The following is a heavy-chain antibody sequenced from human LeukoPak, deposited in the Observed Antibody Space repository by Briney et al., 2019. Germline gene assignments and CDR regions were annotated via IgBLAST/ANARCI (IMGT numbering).Heavy chain of an antibody. J-gene: IGHJ4*02. V-gene: IGHV3-48*04. CDR2: ISTSGSTI. D-gene: IGHD3-22*01. Sequence: ESGGSLRLSCAASGFTFSSYGMHWVRQAPGKGLEWISYISTSGSTIFYADSVKGRFTISRDNAKNSLYLQMNSLRAEDTAVYYCARDGEGVDDSSGNYDYWGQGTLVTVSS. CDR3: ARDGEGVDDSSGNYDY. CDR1: GFTFSSYG.